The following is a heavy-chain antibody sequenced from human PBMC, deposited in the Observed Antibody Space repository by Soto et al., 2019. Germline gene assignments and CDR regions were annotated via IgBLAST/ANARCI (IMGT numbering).Heavy chain of an antibody. CDR1: GFTFSSYD. Sequence: GGSLRLSCAASGFTFSSYDMHWVRQATGKGLEWVSAIGTAGDTYYPGSVKGRFTISRENAKNSLYLQMNSLRAGDTAVYYCARAGYSSGWSNPSDYYYYYGMDVWGQGTTVTVSS. V-gene: IGHV3-13*01. CDR2: IGTAGDT. CDR3: ARAGYSSGWSNPSDYYYYYGMDV. J-gene: IGHJ6*02. D-gene: IGHD6-19*01.